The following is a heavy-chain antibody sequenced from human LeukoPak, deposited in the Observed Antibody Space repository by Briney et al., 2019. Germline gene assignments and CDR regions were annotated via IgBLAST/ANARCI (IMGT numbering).Heavy chain of an antibody. J-gene: IGHJ6*02. CDR1: GFTFDDYA. V-gene: IGHV3-9*01. CDR3: AKELLHYDILTGTTPYYYYGMDV. CDR2: ISWNSGSI. Sequence: PGGSLRLSCAASGFTFDDYAMHWVRQAPGKGLEWVSGISWNSGSIGYADSVKGRFTISRDNAKNSLYLQMNSLRAEDTALDYCAKELLHYDILTGTTPYYYYGMDVWGQGTTVTVSS. D-gene: IGHD3-9*01.